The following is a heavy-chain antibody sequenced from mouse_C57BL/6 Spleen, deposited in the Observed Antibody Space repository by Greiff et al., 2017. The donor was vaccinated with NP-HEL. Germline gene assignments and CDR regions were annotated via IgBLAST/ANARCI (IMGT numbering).Heavy chain of an antibody. Sequence: VQLQESGAELVRPGASVTLSCKASGYTFTDYEMHWVKQTPVHGLEWIGAIDPETGGTAYNQKFKGKAILTADKSSSTAYMELRSLTSEDSAVYYCTRGELLGYAMDYWGQGTSVTVSS. CDR1: GYTFTDYE. J-gene: IGHJ4*01. CDR3: TRGELLGYAMDY. CDR2: IDPETGGT. V-gene: IGHV1-15*01. D-gene: IGHD2-1*01.